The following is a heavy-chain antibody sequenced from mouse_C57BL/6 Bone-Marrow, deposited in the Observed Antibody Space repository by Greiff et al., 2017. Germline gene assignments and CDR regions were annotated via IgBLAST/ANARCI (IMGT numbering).Heavy chain of an antibody. Sequence: EVQLQESGAELVRPGASVKLSCTASGFNIKDDYMHWVKQRPEQGLEWIGWIDPENGDTEYASNFQGKATITVDTSSNPAYLQLSSLTSEYTAVYYCTSIAYWGQGTLVTVSA. CDR3: TSIAY. J-gene: IGHJ3*01. V-gene: IGHV14-4*01. CDR1: GFNIKDDY. CDR2: IDPENGDT.